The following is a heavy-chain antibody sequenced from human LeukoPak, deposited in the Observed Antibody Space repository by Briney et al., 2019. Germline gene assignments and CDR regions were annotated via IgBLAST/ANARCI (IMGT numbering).Heavy chain of an antibody. CDR2: IKKDGSQK. CDR1: GFTFTSDW. V-gene: IGHV3-7*01. J-gene: IGHJ4*02. Sequence: GGSLRLSCAASGFTFTSDWMSWVRQAPGKGLEWVASIKKDGSQKYNVDSVKGRFTFSRDNAKSSLSLQMNTLRAEGTAVYSCARPAYCGGDCYFHFDYWGQGTLVTVSS. D-gene: IGHD2-21*02. CDR3: ARPAYCGGDCYFHFDY.